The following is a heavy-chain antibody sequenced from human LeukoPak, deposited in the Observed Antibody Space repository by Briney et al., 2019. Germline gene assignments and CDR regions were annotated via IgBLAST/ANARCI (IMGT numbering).Heavy chain of an antibody. CDR1: GFTFSSYA. Sequence: GGSLRLSCAASGFTFSSYAMHWVRQAPGKGLEYVSAISSNGGSTHYANSVKGRFTISRDNSKNTLYLQMGSLRAEDMAVYYCARDARRGIAAAGYFDYWGQGTLVTVSS. V-gene: IGHV3-64*01. J-gene: IGHJ4*02. D-gene: IGHD6-13*01. CDR3: ARDARRGIAAAGYFDY. CDR2: ISSNGGST.